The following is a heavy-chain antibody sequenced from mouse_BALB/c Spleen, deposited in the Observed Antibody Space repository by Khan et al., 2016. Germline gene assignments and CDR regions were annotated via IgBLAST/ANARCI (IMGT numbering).Heavy chain of an antibody. CDR1: GYSITSGYS. CDR2: IHYSGST. CDR3: ARDPPFDY. Sequence: EVQLQESGPDLVKPSHSLSLTCTVTGYSITSGYSGHGIRQFPGNQLEWMVYIHYSGSTNYNPSLKSRISITRDTSKNQFFLQLSCVTTEDTATYYCARDPPFDYWGQGTTLTVSS. J-gene: IGHJ2*01. V-gene: IGHV3-1*02.